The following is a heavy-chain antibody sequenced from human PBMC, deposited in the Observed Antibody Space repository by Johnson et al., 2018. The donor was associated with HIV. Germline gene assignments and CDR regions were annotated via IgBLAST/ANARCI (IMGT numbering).Heavy chain of an antibody. V-gene: IGHV3-20*04. CDR2: VNWNGGNT. D-gene: IGHD2-21*01. J-gene: IGHJ3*02. Sequence: VQLVESGGGVVQPGRSLRLSCAASGFTFSSYAMHWVRQAPGKGLEWVAGVNWNGGNTGYADSVKGRFTISRDNAKNSLYLQMTGLGAEDTALYYCARVGEYCGDDCYSGAVRDDAFDIWGQGTMVTVSS. CDR3: ARVGEYCGDDCYSGAVRDDAFDI. CDR1: GFTFSSYA.